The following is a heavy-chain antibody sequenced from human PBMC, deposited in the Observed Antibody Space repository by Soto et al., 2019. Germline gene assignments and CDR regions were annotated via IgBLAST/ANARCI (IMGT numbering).Heavy chain of an antibody. CDR3: ARERTAADFDY. Sequence: QLQLQESGSGLVKPSRTLSLTCAVSGVSISSGGDSWSWIRQPPGKGLEWIGYIYHTGGTYYNPSLKSRGTISVDKSKNQVSLNLSSVTAADTAVYYCARERTAADFDYWGQGTLVTVSS. CDR2: IYHTGGT. J-gene: IGHJ4*02. CDR1: GVSISSGGDS. V-gene: IGHV4-30-2*01. D-gene: IGHD6-25*01.